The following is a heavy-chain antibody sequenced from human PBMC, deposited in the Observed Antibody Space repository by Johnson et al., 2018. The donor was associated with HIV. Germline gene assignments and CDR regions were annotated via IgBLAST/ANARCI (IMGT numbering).Heavy chain of an antibody. Sequence: VHLVESGGGVVQPGRSLRLSCVASGFTISNYGMHWVRQAPGKGLEWVAVMWYDGSNKYYADSVKGRFIISRDNSKNTLLLQMNSLRAEDTAVYYCAKCIWGSSLIDAFDIWGQGTRVTVSS. CDR2: MWYDGSNK. D-gene: IGHD6-13*01. CDR1: GFTISNYG. V-gene: IGHV3-33*06. J-gene: IGHJ3*02. CDR3: AKCIWGSSLIDAFDI.